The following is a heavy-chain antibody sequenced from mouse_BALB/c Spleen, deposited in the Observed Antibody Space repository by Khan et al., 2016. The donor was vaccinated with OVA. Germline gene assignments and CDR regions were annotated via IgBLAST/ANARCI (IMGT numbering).Heavy chain of an antibody. CDR3: ASPAYDGYYDY. CDR2: ISTYSGST. J-gene: IGHJ2*01. V-gene: IGHV1S137*01. CDR1: GYTFTDYA. Sequence: QVQLQQSGPELVRPGVSVKISCKGSGYTFTDYAMYWVKQSHAKSLEWIGLISTYSGSTNYNQKFKGKATMTVDKSSSTAYMELARLTSEDSAIYYCASPAYDGYYDYWGQGTTLTVSS. D-gene: IGHD2-3*01.